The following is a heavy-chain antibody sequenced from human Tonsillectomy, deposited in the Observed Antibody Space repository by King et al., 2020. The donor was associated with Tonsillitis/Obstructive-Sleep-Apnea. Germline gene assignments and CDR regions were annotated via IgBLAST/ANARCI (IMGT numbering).Heavy chain of an antibody. V-gene: IGHV4-59*08. J-gene: IGHJ4*02. CDR2: IYYSGST. D-gene: IGHD1-14*01. Sequence: QLQESGPGLVKPSETLSLTCTVSGGSISNYYCSWVRQPPGKGLEWIGYIYYSGSTNYNPSLKSRITISLGTSKTQFSLKLSSVTAADTAVYYCESLYPSGIWGQGTLVTVSS. CDR3: ESLYPSGI. CDR1: GGSISNYY.